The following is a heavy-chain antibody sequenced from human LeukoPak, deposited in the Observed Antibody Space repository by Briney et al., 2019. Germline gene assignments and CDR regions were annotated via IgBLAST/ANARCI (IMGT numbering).Heavy chain of an antibody. CDR2: IYYSGST. J-gene: IGHJ4*02. CDR3: ARGDYYDSSGFLDY. V-gene: IGHV4-59*01. CDR1: GGSISSYY. D-gene: IGHD3-22*01. Sequence: SETLSLTCTVSGGSISSYYWSWIRQPPGKGLEWIGYIYYSGSTNYNPSLKSRVTISVDTSKNQFSLKLSSVTAADTAVYYCARGDYYDSSGFLDYWGQGTLVTVSS.